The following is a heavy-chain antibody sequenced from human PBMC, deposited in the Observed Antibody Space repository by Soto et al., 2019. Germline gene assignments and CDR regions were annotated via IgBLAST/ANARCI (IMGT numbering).Heavy chain of an antibody. V-gene: IGHV4-30-4*01. CDR1: GGSISSGDYY. CDR3: RRGHTSMPPCFDP. J-gene: IGHJ5*02. CDR2: IYYSLST. Sequence: PSAPLSLTCTVSGGSISSGDYYWSWIRQPPGKGLEWIVYIYYSLSTYYNPSLKSRLPISVATSKTHSPLTLSFVPAADTAVFSCRRGHTSMPPCFDPGAEEPLVPGSS. D-gene: IGHD6-13*01.